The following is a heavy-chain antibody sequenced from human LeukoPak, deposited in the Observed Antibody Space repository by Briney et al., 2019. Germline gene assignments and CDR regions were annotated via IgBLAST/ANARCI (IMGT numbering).Heavy chain of an antibody. V-gene: IGHV3-30*02. D-gene: IGHD3-16*02. CDR2: IRYDGSNK. CDR1: GFTFSSYG. Sequence: GGSLRLSCAASGFTFSSYGMHWVRQAPRKGLEWVAFIRYDGSNKYYADSVKGRFTISRDNSKNTLYLQMNSLRAEDTAVYYSAREDYDYVWGSYRYRPRYYYYMDVWGKGTTVTISS. CDR3: AREDYDYVWGSYRYRPRYYYYMDV. J-gene: IGHJ6*03.